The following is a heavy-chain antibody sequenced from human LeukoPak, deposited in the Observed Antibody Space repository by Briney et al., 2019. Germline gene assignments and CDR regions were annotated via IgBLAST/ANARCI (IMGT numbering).Heavy chain of an antibody. CDR2: INPNSGGT. Sequence: VASVKVSCKASGYTFTGYYIHWVRPAPGQGLEWMGWINPNSGGTNYAQKFQGRVTMTRDTSISTAYMELSRLRSDDTAVYYCARDSSRVRASAFDIWGQGTMVTVSS. J-gene: IGHJ3*02. D-gene: IGHD3-10*01. CDR3: ARDSSRVRASAFDI. V-gene: IGHV1-2*02. CDR1: GYTFTGYY.